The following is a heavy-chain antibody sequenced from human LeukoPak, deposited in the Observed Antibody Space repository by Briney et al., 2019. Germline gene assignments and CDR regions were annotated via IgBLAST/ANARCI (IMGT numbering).Heavy chain of an antibody. D-gene: IGHD1-26*01. J-gene: IGHJ4*02. CDR3: ARQGVGATDF. CDR1: GDSINNHDW. V-gene: IGHV4/OR15-8*01. CDR2: IHDGGTP. Sequence: SETLSLICGISGDSINNHDWWSWVRQPPGKGLEWIAEIHDGGTPNYNPSLKSRVTISVDKFKTQFSLNLNSVTAADTAVYYCARQGVGATDFWGQGSLVTVSS.